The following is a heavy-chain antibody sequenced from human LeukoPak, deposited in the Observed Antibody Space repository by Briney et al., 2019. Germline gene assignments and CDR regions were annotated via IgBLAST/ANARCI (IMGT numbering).Heavy chain of an antibody. CDR1: GFTFSTYA. J-gene: IGHJ1*01. V-gene: IGHV3-23*01. D-gene: IGHD3-22*01. CDR3: AEGDYYDSSGYYGYFQH. Sequence: PGGSLRLSCAASGFTFSTYAMSWVRQAPGKGLEWVSAISGSGGSTYYADSVKGRFTISRDNSENTLYLQMNSLRAEDTAVYYCAEGDYYDSSGYYGYFQHWGQGTLVTVSS. CDR2: ISGSGGST.